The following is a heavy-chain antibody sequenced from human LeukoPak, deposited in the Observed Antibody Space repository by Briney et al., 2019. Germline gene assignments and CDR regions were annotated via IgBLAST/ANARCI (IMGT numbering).Heavy chain of an antibody. V-gene: IGHV3-30*18. CDR1: GFTFNNYG. CDR2: ISDDGRNK. Sequence: GGSLRLSCAASGFTFNNYGMHYVRQAPGKGLEWVAVISDDGRNKNFADSVKGRFAISRDNSNNTLYLQMNSLRAEDTGVYYCAKDRETTASGTFDYWGQGTLVTVSS. CDR3: AKDRETTASGTFDY. D-gene: IGHD6-13*01. J-gene: IGHJ4*02.